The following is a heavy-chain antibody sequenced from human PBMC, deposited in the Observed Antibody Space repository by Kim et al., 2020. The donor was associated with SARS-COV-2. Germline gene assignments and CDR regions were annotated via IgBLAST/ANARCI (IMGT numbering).Heavy chain of an antibody. CDR3: ARGGYSYGYNFDY. D-gene: IGHD5-18*01. V-gene: IGHV4-59*01. J-gene: IGHJ4*02. CDR1: GGSISSYY. CDR2: IYYSGST. Sequence: SETLSLTCTVSGGSISSYYWSWIRQPPGKGLEWIGYIYYSGSTNYNPSLKSRVTISVDTSKNQFSLKLSSVTAADTAVYYCARGGYSYGYNFDYWGQGTLVTVSS.